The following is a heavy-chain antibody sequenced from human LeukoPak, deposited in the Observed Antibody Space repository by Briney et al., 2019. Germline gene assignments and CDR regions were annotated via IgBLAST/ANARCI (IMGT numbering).Heavy chain of an antibody. D-gene: IGHD2-2*02. CDR1: GFTFSSYA. J-gene: IGHJ4*02. V-gene: IGHV3-30-3*01. CDR3: ARHSLRYCSSTSCYTRWYYFDY. Sequence: PGGSLRLSCAASGFTFSSYAMHWVHQAPGKGLEWVAVISYDGSNKYYADSVKGRFTISRDNSKNTLYLQMNSLRAEDTAVYYCARHSLRYCSSTSCYTRWYYFDYWGQGTLVTVSS. CDR2: ISYDGSNK.